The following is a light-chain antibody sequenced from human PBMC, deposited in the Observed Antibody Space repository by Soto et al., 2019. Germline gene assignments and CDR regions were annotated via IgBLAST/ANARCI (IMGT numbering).Light chain of an antibody. Sequence: EIVLTQSPGTLSLSPGERATLSCRASQSVSSSYLAWYQQKPGQAPRLLIYGASSRATGIPDRFSGSGSGTGFTLTISRLAPEDFAVYYCQQYGSSPPFTVGPGTKVDIK. J-gene: IGKJ3*01. CDR2: GAS. V-gene: IGKV3-20*01. CDR3: QQYGSSPPFT. CDR1: QSVSSSY.